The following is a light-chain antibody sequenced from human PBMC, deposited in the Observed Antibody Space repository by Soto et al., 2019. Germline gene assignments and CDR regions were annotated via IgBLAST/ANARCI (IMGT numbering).Light chain of an antibody. CDR3: QQYNSYSQT. Sequence: DFQMTQSPSSLSASVGHRFTITCRASQSIDRWLAWYQQRPGKAPKILIYHASSLETGVPSRLRGSGYGTEFTLTISSLKPDDFETYYCQQYNSYSQTFGQGTKVDIK. J-gene: IGKJ1*01. CDR2: HAS. CDR1: QSIDRW. V-gene: IGKV1-5*01.